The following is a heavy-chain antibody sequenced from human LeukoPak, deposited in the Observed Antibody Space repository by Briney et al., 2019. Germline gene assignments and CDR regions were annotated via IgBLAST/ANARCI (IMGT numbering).Heavy chain of an antibody. V-gene: IGHV4-61*01. Sequence: SETLSLTCTVSGGSVSSGSYYWSWIRQPPGKGLEWIGYIYYSGSTNYNPSLKSRDTISVDTSKNQFSLKLSSVTAADTAVYYCASSRAGTPFDYWGQGTLVTVSS. J-gene: IGHJ4*02. D-gene: IGHD6-19*01. CDR1: GGSVSSGSYY. CDR3: ASSRAGTPFDY. CDR2: IYYSGST.